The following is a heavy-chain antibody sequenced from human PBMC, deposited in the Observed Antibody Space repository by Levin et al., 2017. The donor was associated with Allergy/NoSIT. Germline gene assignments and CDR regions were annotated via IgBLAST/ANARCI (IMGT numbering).Heavy chain of an antibody. J-gene: IGHJ6*03. V-gene: IGHV4-39*01. Sequence: SQTLSLTCTVSGGSISSSSYYWGWIRQPPGKGLEWIGSIYYSGSTYYNPSLKSRVTISVDTSKNQFSLKLSSVTAADTAVYYCARRNYDILTGYLDYYYYMDGWGKGTTVTVSS. D-gene: IGHD3-9*01. CDR3: ARRNYDILTGYLDYYYYMDG. CDR1: GGSISSSSYY. CDR2: IYYSGST.